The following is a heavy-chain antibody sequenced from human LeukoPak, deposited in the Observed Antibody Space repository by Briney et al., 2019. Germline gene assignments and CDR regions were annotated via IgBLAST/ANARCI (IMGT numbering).Heavy chain of an antibody. D-gene: IGHD6-19*01. V-gene: IGHV3-30-3*01. CDR2: TSYDGSSN. J-gene: IGHJ4*02. CDR1: GFTFSSYA. CDR3: ARDSGQVSGWPKYFDY. Sequence: PGRSVRLSCAASGFTFSSYALHWVRQAPGKGLEWVAVTSYDGSSNYYADSVKGRFNLSRDNSKNTLNLQMNSMRAADKAVYYCARDSGQVSGWPKYFDYWGPGTLVTVSS.